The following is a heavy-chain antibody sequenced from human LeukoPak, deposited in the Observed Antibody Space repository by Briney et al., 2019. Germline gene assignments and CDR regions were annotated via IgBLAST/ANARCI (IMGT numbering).Heavy chain of an antibody. D-gene: IGHD6-6*01. Sequence: SVKVSCKASGGTFSSYAISWVRQAPGQGLEWMGGIIPIFGTANYAQKFQGRVTITTDESTSTAYMELSSLRSEDTAVYYCAIADSIASRADYWGQGTLVTVSS. CDR2: IIPIFGTA. V-gene: IGHV1-69*05. CDR1: GGTFSSYA. CDR3: AIADSIASRADY. J-gene: IGHJ4*02.